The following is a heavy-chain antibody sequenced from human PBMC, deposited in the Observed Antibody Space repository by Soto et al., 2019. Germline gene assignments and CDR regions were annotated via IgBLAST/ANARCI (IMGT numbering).Heavy chain of an antibody. CDR3: AKDNGRGPGEYFDY. J-gene: IGHJ4*02. Sequence: PGGSLRLSCAASGFTFSSYAMSWVRQAPGKGLEWVSAISGSGGSTYYADSVKGRFTISRDNSKNTLYLQMNSLRPEDTAVYYCAKDNGRGPGEYFDYWGQGTLVTVSS. CDR1: GFTFSSYA. CDR2: ISGSGGST. D-gene: IGHD3-10*01. V-gene: IGHV3-23*01.